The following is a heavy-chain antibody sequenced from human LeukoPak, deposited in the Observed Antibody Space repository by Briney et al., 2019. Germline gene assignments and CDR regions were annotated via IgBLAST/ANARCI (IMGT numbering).Heavy chain of an antibody. CDR1: GFTFSSYW. J-gene: IGHJ4*02. CDR2: ISSMSSAI. CDR3: ARAIGSYGDSAY. D-gene: IGHD3-16*01. V-gene: IGHV3-48*04. Sequence: GGSLRLSCAASGFTFSSYWMNWVRQAPGKGLEWLSYISSMSSAIYHADSLKGRFTISRDNAKNSLYLQMNSLRAEDTAVYYCARAIGSYGDSAYWGQGTLVTVSS.